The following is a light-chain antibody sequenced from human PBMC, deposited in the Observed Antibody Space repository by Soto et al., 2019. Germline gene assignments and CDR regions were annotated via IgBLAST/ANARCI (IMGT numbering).Light chain of an antibody. J-gene: IGKJ2*01. CDR1: QDITNY. V-gene: IGKV1-9*01. CDR3: HHLAGT. CDR2: SAS. Sequence: QLTQSPSSLSASIGDRVTITCWASQDITNYLAWYQQQPGKAPKLLVYSASTLHSGVPTRFSGSGSGTEFILTIGRLQPEDFATYYCHHLAGTFGQGTKLEMK.